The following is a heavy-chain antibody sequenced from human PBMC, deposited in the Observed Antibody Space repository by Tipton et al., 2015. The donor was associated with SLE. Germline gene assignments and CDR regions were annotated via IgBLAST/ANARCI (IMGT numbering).Heavy chain of an antibody. V-gene: IGHV4-39*07. Sequence: GLVKPSETLSLTCTVSGGSISSYYWGWIRQPPGKGLEWIGSIYYSGSTYYNPSLKSRVIISVDTSKIQFSLNLTSATAADTAVYYCARGTDAFDIWGQGTMVTVSS. CDR1: GGSISSYY. J-gene: IGHJ3*02. CDR2: IYYSGST. CDR3: ARGTDAFDI.